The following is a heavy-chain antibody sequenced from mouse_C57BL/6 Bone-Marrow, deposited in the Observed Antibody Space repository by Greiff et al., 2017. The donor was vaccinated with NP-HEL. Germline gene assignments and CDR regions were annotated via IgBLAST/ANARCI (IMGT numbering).Heavy chain of an antibody. CDR1: GYTFTSYG. CDR2: IYPRSGNT. CDR3: ARTYDGYYEGWFAY. V-gene: IGHV1-81*01. D-gene: IGHD2-3*01. Sequence: VKVVESGAELARPGASVKLSCKASGYTFTSYGISWVKQRTGQGLEWIGEIYPRSGNTYYNEKFKGKATLTADKSSSTAYMELRSLTSEDSAVYFCARTYDGYYEGWFAYWGQGTLVTVSA. J-gene: IGHJ3*01.